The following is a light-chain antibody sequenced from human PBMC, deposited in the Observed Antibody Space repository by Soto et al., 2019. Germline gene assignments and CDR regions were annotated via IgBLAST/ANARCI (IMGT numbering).Light chain of an antibody. CDR2: EGS. V-gene: IGLV2-23*01. Sequence: QSALTQPASVSGSLGQSITISCTGTSSDVGSYKSVSWYQNHPGKAPKLMIYEGSKRPSRVSNRFSGSNSGNTASLTISVLQAEDEADYYCCSYAGTRIPTFGGGTKLTVL. CDR1: SSDVGSYKS. J-gene: IGLJ3*02. CDR3: CSYAGTRIPT.